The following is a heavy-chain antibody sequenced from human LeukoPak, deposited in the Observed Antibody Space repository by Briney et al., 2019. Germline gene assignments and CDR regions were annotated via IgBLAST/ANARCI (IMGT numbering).Heavy chain of an antibody. V-gene: IGHV1-69*05. CDR2: IIPIFGTA. CDR3: ARGTGITIFGVVTGNWFDP. CDR1: VGTFSSYA. J-gene: IGHJ5*02. D-gene: IGHD3-3*01. Sequence: SVKVSCKPSVGTFSSYAISWVRQAPGQGLEWMGGIIPIFGTANYAQKFQGRVTITTDESTSTAYMELSSLRSEDTAVCYCARGTGITIFGVVTGNWFDPWGQGTLVTVSS.